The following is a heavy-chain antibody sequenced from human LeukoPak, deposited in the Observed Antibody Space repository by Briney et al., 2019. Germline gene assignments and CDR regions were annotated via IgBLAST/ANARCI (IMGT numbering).Heavy chain of an antibody. CDR3: ARGFEYQFDY. V-gene: IGHV3-48*01. CDR1: GFTFSSYS. CDR2: ISSGGSTI. J-gene: IGHJ4*02. D-gene: IGHD2-2*01. Sequence: GGSLRLSCAASGFTFSSYSMNWVRQAPGKGLEWVSSISSGGSTIYYADSVKGRFTISRDNAKNSLYLQMNSLRAEDTAVYYCARGFEYQFDYWGQGTLVTVSS.